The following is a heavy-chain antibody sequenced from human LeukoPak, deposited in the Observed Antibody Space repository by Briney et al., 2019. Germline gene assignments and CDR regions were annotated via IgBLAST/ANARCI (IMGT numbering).Heavy chain of an antibody. Sequence: PSETLSLTCAVYGGSFSGYYWSWIRQPPGKGLEWIGEINHSGSTNYNPPLKSRVTISVDTSKNQFSLKLSSVTAADTAVYYCARVGGDIVVVPAAIQGQGFDYWGQGTLVTVSS. D-gene: IGHD2-2*02. CDR2: INHSGST. J-gene: IGHJ4*02. CDR1: GGSFSGYY. V-gene: IGHV4-34*01. CDR3: ARVGGDIVVVPAAIQGQGFDY.